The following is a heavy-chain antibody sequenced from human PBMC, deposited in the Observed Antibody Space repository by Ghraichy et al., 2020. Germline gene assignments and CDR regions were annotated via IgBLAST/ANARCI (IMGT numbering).Heavy chain of an antibody. CDR2: IKSKTSGGTA. J-gene: IGHJ4*02. V-gene: IGHV3-15*01. D-gene: IGHD6-19*01. CDR1: GFTFSDAW. Sequence: GGSLRLSCTASGFTFSDAWMTWVRQAPGKGLECVGRIKSKTSGGTAAYAAPVKDRFAISRDNSKNTLYLQLNSLKVADTAVYYCTTTFSSGWYVYWGQGTLVSVSS. CDR3: TTTFSSGWYVY.